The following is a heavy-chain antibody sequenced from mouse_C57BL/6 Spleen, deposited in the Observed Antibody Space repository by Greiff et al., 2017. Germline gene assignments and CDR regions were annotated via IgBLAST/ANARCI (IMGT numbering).Heavy chain of an antibody. CDR2: ISDGGSYT. V-gene: IGHV5-4*03. CDR1: GFTFSSYA. J-gene: IGHJ2*01. Sequence: EVKLMESGGGLVKPGGSLKLSCAASGFTFSSYAMSWVRQTPEKRLEWVATISDGGSYTYYPDNVKGRFTISRDNAKNTLYLQMSHLKSEDTAMYYCARGDYGSSYGDYWGQGTTLTVSS. CDR3: ARGDYGSSYGDY. D-gene: IGHD1-1*01.